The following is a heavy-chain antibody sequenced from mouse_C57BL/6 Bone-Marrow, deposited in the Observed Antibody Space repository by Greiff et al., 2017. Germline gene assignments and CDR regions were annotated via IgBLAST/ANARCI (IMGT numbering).Heavy chain of an antibody. CDR1: GYTFTSYW. V-gene: IGHV1-53*01. J-gene: IGHJ2*01. CDR2: INPSNGGT. CDR3: ARVLTGFDYFDY. D-gene: IGHD4-1*01. Sequence: QVQLQQSGTELVKPGASVKLSCKASGYTFTSYWMHWVKQRPGQGLEWIGNINPSNGGTNYNEKFKSKATLTVDKSSSTAYMQLSSLTSEDSAVYYCARVLTGFDYFDYWGQGTTLTVSS.